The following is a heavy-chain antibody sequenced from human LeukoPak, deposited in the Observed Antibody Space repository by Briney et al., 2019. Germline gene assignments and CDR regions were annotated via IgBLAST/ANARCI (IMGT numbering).Heavy chain of an antibody. V-gene: IGHV4-39*01. Sequence: SETLSLTCTVSGGSISSGRYCWGWIRQPPGKGLEWIGSIYYSGSTYYNPTLKSRVTISVDTSKNQCSPKLSSVTAAGTAVYYCARLPNLTGGFDTWGQGTLVTVSS. D-gene: IGHD1-7*01. CDR3: ARLPNLTGGFDT. CDR2: IYYSGST. J-gene: IGHJ5*02. CDR1: GGSISSGRYC.